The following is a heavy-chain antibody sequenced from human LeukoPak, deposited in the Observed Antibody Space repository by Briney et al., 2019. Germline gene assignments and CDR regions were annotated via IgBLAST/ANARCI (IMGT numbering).Heavy chain of an antibody. Sequence: GASVKVSCKASGYTFTSYGISWVRQAPGQGLEWMGWISAYNGNTNYAQKLQGRVTMTTDTSTSTAYMELRSLRSDDTAVYYCARDLFPVDTATGDYYYYMDVWGKGTTVTVSS. CDR3: ARDLFPVDTATGDYYYYMDV. J-gene: IGHJ6*03. CDR1: GYTFTSYG. V-gene: IGHV1-18*01. D-gene: IGHD5-18*01. CDR2: ISAYNGNT.